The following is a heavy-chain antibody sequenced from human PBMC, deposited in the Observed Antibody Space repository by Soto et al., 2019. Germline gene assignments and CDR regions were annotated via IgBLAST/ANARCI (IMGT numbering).Heavy chain of an antibody. D-gene: IGHD2-15*01. CDR1: GGSISSYY. V-gene: IGHV4-59*01. Sequence: PSETLSLTCTVSGGSISSYYWSWIRQPPGKGLEWIGYIYYSGSTNYNPSLKSRVTISVDTSKNQFSLKLSSVTAADTAVYYCARGPRDCSGGSCYSGYFDYWGQGTLVTVSS. CDR3: ARGPRDCSGGSCYSGYFDY. CDR2: IYYSGST. J-gene: IGHJ4*02.